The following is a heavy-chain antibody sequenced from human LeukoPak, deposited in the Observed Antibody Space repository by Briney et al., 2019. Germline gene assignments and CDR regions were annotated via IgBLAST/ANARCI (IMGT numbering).Heavy chain of an antibody. J-gene: IGHJ4*02. CDR3: ARQARQGLRYFDWLSYYFDY. V-gene: IGHV3-11*01. Sequence: GGSLRLSCAASGFTFSDYYMSWIRQAPGKGLEWVSYISSSGSTIYCADSVKGRFTISRDNAKNSLYLQMNSLRAEDTAVYYCARQARQGLRYFDWLSYYFDYWGQGTLVTVSS. CDR1: GFTFSDYY. CDR2: ISSSGSTI. D-gene: IGHD3-9*01.